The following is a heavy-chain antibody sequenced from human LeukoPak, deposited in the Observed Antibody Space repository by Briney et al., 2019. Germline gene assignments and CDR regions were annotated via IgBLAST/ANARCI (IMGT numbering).Heavy chain of an antibody. CDR3: AKGRHCSSTSCYTQTFYYHYMDV. V-gene: IGHV3-23*01. D-gene: IGHD2-2*02. J-gene: IGHJ6*03. Sequence: GGSLRLSCAASGFTFSSYAMSWVRQAPGKGLEWVSAISGSGGSTYYADSVKGRFTISRDTSKNTLYQQMNSLRAEDTAVYYCAKGRHCSSTSCYTQTFYYHYMDVWGKGTTVTVSS. CDR2: ISGSGGST. CDR1: GFTFSSYA.